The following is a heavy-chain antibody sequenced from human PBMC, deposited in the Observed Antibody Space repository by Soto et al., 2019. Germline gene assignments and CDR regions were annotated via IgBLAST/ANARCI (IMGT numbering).Heavy chain of an antibody. V-gene: IGHV1-8*01. Sequence: ASVKVSCKASGYTFTSYDINWVRQATGQGLEWMGWMNPNSGNTGYAQKFQGRVTMTRNTSISTAYMELSSLRSEDTAVYYCARGLRDSVLRYFDWPDYWGQGTLVTVSA. CDR2: MNPNSGNT. D-gene: IGHD3-9*01. CDR1: GYTFTSYD. CDR3: ARGLRDSVLRYFDWPDY. J-gene: IGHJ4*02.